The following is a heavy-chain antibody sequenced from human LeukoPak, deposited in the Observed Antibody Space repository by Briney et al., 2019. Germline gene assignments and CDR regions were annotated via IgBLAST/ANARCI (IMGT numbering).Heavy chain of an antibody. J-gene: IGHJ6*03. CDR3: ARDGYSYGQGRYYYDYYMDV. CDR1: GYTFTSYY. V-gene: IGHV1-46*01. Sequence: GASVKVSCKASGYTFTSYYMHWVRQAPGQGLAWMGIINPSGGSTSYAQKFQGRVTIIRDTSTRPVYLEPSSLRSEDTAVYYCARDGYSYGQGRYYYDYYMDVWGKGTTVTVSS. D-gene: IGHD5-18*01. CDR2: INPSGGST.